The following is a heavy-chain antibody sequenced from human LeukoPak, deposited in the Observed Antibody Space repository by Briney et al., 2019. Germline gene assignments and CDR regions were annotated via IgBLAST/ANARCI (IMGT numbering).Heavy chain of an antibody. V-gene: IGHV3-11*06. CDR1: GFTFSNYD. CDR3: ARTAAGRGWDDWFDP. CDR2: ISSSSSYT. J-gene: IGHJ5*02. D-gene: IGHD1-26*01. Sequence: GRSLRLSCAASGFTFSNYDMHWVRQAPGKGLEWVSYISSSSSYTNSADSVKGRFTISRDNAKNSLFLQMNSLRAEDTAVYYCARTAAGRGWDDWFDPWGQGTLVTVSS.